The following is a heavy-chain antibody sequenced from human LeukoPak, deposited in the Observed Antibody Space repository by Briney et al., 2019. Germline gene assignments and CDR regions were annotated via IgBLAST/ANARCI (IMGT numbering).Heavy chain of an antibody. Sequence: GRSLRLSCAASGFTFSNYWMSWVRQAPGKGLEWVAHIKQDGSEKYYVDSVKGRFTISRDNVENSLSLQMNSLRVDDTAVYYCARDVVVVADYWGQGTLVTVSS. V-gene: IGHV3-7*04. CDR2: IKQDGSEK. J-gene: IGHJ4*02. CDR1: GFTFSNYW. D-gene: IGHD2-2*01. CDR3: ARDVVVVADY.